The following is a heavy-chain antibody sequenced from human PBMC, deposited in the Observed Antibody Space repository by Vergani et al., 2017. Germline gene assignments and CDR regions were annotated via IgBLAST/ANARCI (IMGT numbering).Heavy chain of an antibody. CDR3: ARLFYYDSSGHFSGYYYYGMDV. CDR1: GFTFSDYY. J-gene: IGHJ6*02. D-gene: IGHD3-22*01. Sequence: QVQLVESGGGLVKPGGSLRLSCAASGFTFSDYYMSWIRQAPGKGLEWVSYISSSGSTIYYADSVKGRFTISRDNAKNTLYLQMHSLRAEDTAVYYCARLFYYDSSGHFSGYYYYGMDVWGQGTTVTVSS. CDR2: ISSSGSTI. V-gene: IGHV3-11*04.